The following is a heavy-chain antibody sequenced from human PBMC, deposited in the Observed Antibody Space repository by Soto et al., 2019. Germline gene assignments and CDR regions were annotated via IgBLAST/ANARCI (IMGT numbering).Heavy chain of an antibody. CDR3: AKTVAGAYYYYYGMDV. J-gene: IGHJ6*02. V-gene: IGHV4-39*01. CDR1: GGSISSSIYY. D-gene: IGHD6-19*01. CDR2: IYYSGST. Sequence: SETLSLTCTVSGGSISSSIYYWGWIRQPPGKGLEWIGSIYYSGSTYYNPSLKSRVTISVDTSKNQFSLKLSSVTAADTAVYYCAKTVAGAYYYYYGMDVWGQGTTVTVSS.